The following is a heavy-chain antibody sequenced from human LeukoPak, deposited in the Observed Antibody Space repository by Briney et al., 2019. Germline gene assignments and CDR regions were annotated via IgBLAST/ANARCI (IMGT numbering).Heavy chain of an antibody. CDR2: IYSGGST. D-gene: IGHD6-19*01. J-gene: IGHJ3*02. CDR1: GFTFSTHW. CDR3: ARAHSSKAFDI. V-gene: IGHV3-53*01. Sequence: GGSLRLSCAASGFTFSTHWMSWVRQAPGKGLEWVSVIYSGGSTYYADSVKGRFTISRDNSKNTLYLQMNSLRAEDTAVYYCARAHSSKAFDIWGQGTMVTVSS.